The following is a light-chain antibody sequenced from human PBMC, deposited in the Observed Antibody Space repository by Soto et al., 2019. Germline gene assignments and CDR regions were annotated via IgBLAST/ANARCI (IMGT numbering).Light chain of an antibody. CDR2: DVS. J-gene: IGLJ1*01. V-gene: IGLV2-14*01. Sequence: QSALTQPASVSRTPGQSITISCTRTSGDVGAYNYVSWYQQHPGKAPKLMIYDVSNRPSGVSNRFSGSKSGNTASLTISGLQPEDEADYYCRSYTSTSTRVFGTGTKLTVL. CDR3: RSYTSTSTRV. CDR1: SGDVGAYNY.